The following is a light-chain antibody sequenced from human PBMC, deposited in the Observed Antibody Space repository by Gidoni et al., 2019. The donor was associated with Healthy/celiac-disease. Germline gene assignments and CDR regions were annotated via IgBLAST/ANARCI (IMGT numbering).Light chain of an antibody. V-gene: IGKV1-5*03. J-gene: IGKJ1*01. CDR3: QQYNSYSLT. Sequence: DIQMTQCPSTLSASVGDRVTITCRASQSISSWLAWYQQKPGKAPKLLIYKESSLESGVPSRFSGSGSGTEFTLTISSLQPNDFATYYCQQYNSYSLTFGQGTKVEIK. CDR1: QSISSW. CDR2: KES.